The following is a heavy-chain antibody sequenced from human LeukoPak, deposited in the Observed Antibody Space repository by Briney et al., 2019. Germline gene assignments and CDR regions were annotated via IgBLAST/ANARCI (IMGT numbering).Heavy chain of an antibody. V-gene: IGHV3-23*01. Sequence: GGPLRLSCAASGFTFSSYAMSWVRQAPGEGLEWVSAISDWGDSKYYADSVKGRFTISRDNSKNTLFLQMNSLRAEDTAVYYCARVNRGDAFDIWGQGTLVTV. J-gene: IGHJ3*02. CDR1: GFTFSSYA. CDR3: ARVNRGDAFDI. D-gene: IGHD7-27*01. CDR2: ISDWGDSK.